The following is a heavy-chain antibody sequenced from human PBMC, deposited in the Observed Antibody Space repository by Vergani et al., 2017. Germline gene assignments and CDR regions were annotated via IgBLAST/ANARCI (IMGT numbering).Heavy chain of an antibody. CDR3: ARVYTIMGGAFDI. J-gene: IGHJ3*02. D-gene: IGHD2-8*01. V-gene: IGHV3-21*01. Sequence: VQLVESGGGVVQPGRSLRLSCAASGFTFSSYGMHWVRQAPGKGLEWVSSISSSSSYIYYADSVKGRFTISRDNAKNSLYLQMNSLRAEDTAVYYCARVYTIMGGAFDIWGQGTMVTVSS. CDR1: GFTFSSYG. CDR2: ISSSSSYI.